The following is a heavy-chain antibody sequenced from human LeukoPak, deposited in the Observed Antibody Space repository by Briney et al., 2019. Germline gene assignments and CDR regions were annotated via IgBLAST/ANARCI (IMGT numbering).Heavy chain of an antibody. CDR3: AKDKGGYSYGGFDY. Sequence: GESLRLSCAASGFTFDDYGMSWVRQAPGKGLEWVSGINWNGGSTGYADSVKGRFTISRDNAKNSLYLQMNSLRAEDTALYYCAKDKGGYSYGGFDYWGQGTLVTVSS. J-gene: IGHJ4*02. V-gene: IGHV3-20*04. CDR1: GFTFDDYG. D-gene: IGHD5-18*01. CDR2: INWNGGST.